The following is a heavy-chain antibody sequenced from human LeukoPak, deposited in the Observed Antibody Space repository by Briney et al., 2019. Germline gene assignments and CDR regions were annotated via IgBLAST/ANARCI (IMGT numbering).Heavy chain of an antibody. D-gene: IGHD2-8*01. Sequence: SETLSLTCAVQGVPISGFFWSWIRQPPGKGLEWIAEINHSGGTNYNPSLKSRATISVDTSENQFSLRVPSVTAADTAVYYCARIRCGHTDDRCYNYWGQGTLVTASS. V-gene: IGHV4-34*01. CDR2: INHSGGT. CDR3: ARIRCGHTDDRCYNY. CDR1: GVPISGFF. J-gene: IGHJ4*02.